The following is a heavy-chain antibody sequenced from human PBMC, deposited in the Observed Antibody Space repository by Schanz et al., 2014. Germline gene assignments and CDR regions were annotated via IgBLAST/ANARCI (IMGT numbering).Heavy chain of an antibody. CDR2: FSPSLGLA. V-gene: IGHV1-69*09. J-gene: IGHJ4*02. CDR3: ARDRLECGAECYSVEVFEI. D-gene: IGHD2-21*01. Sequence: VQSVHSGTEVQKLGASVKVSCQTSGYTFTAYGINWVRQARGQGLEWVGRFSPSLGLAKYEQKFQDKVTITADTSTTTAYMELSGLRSEDTAVYYCARDRLECGAECYSVEVFEIWGQGTLVIVSS. CDR1: GYTFTAYG.